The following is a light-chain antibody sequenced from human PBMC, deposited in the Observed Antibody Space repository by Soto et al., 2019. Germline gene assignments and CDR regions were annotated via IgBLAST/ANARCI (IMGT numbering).Light chain of an antibody. Sequence: DIQLTQSPSFLSASVGDRVTITCRASQGISSSLAWYQQRPGKAPKLLIYAASTLQSGVPSRFSGSGSGTEFTLTISSLQPEDFATYYCQQLNSYPITFGQGARLEIK. CDR1: QGISSS. CDR3: QQLNSYPIT. J-gene: IGKJ5*01. CDR2: AAS. V-gene: IGKV1-9*01.